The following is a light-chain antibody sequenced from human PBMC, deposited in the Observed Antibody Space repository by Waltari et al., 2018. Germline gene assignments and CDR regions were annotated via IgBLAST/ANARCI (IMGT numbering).Light chain of an antibody. CDR1: QSVGRS. J-gene: IGKJ1*01. CDR2: GAS. Sequence: EIVLTQSPGTLSLSPGEGAPPSCRASQSVGRSLVWYQQKPGQAPRLLIYGASSRATGIPDRFTGSGSGTDFSLTISRLEPEDFAVYYCQMYVRLPVTFGQGTKVEI. CDR3: QMYVRLPVT. V-gene: IGKV3-20*01.